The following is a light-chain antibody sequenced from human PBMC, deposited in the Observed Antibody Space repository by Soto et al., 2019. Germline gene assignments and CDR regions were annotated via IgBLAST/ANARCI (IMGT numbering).Light chain of an antibody. CDR3: QHYDNSPL. Sequence: EIVLTQSPGTLSLSPGERATLSCRASQSVTSSYLAWYQQKPGQAPRLLIYAASSRATGIPDRFSGSGSGTDFTLTISRLEPEDFAVYYCQHYDNSPLFGPGTKVDIK. J-gene: IGKJ3*01. CDR2: AAS. V-gene: IGKV3-20*01. CDR1: QSVTSSY.